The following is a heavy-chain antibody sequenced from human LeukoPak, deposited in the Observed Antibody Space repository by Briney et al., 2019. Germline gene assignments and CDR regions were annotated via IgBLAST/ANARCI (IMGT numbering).Heavy chain of an antibody. Sequence: ASVKVSCKAFGYTFTSNYMHWVRQAPGQGPEWMGVISPSGGSTTYAQKFQGRVTLTRDMSTTTDYMELSSLRSEDTAVYYCARDNSVGDIAWWFDPWGQGTLVTVSS. CDR2: ISPSGGST. J-gene: IGHJ5*02. V-gene: IGHV1-46*01. CDR1: GYTFTSNY. CDR3: ARDNSVGDIAWWFDP. D-gene: IGHD3-16*02.